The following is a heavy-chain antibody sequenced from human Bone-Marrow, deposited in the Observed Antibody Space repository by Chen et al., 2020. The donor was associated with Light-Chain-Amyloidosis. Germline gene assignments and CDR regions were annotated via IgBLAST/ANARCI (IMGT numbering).Heavy chain of an antibody. Sequence: VQLVESGGGVVQPGTSLRLSCAASGFTFSNHWMSWGRQAPGKGLEWVANIKQDGSEKYFVDSVRGRFIISRDNTKTSLYLQMNSLRAEDTAVYYCARSPYSTVAPHYYGMDLWGQGITVTVSS. V-gene: IGHV3-7*01. CDR3: ARSPYSTVAPHYYGMDL. D-gene: IGHD6-13*01. CDR1: GFTFSNHW. J-gene: IGHJ6*02. CDR2: IKQDGSEK.